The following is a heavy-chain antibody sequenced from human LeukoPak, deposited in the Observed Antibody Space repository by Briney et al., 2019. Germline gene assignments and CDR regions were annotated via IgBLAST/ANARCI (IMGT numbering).Heavy chain of an antibody. J-gene: IGHJ4*02. Sequence: ASVKVSCKVSGYTLTELSMHWVRQAPGKGLEWMGGFDPEDGETIYAQEFQGRVTMTEDTSTDTAYMELSSLRSEDTAVYYCATDLSLGHPGMAYYFDYWGQGTLVTVSS. V-gene: IGHV1-24*01. CDR1: GYTLTELS. CDR3: ATDLSLGHPGMAYYFDY. D-gene: IGHD5-24*01. CDR2: FDPEDGET.